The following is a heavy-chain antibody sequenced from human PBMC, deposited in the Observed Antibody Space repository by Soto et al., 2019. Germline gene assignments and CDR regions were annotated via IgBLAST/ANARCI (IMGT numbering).Heavy chain of an antibody. D-gene: IGHD3-10*01. Sequence: GGSLRPSCAAPGFISRSYAMHWVRQAPGKGLEWVAVISYEGRDKYYADLVKGRFTNSRDNSRNTLYLQMSSLRAEDTAVYYCAKDRKRYYGSGSNPFYYYYGMDVWGQGTTVTVSS. CDR1: GFISRSYA. CDR2: ISYEGRDK. CDR3: AKDRKRYYGSGSNPFYYYYGMDV. V-gene: IGHV3-30*18. J-gene: IGHJ6*02.